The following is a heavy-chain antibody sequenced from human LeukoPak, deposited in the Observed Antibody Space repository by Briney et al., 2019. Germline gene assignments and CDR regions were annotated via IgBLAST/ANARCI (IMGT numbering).Heavy chain of an antibody. CDR2: IRYDGSNK. D-gene: IGHD3-16*01. V-gene: IGHV3-30*02. CDR3: ARDYFGDLNY. J-gene: IGHJ4*02. CDR1: GFTFSSYG. Sequence: GGSLRLSCAASGFTFSSYGMHWVRQAPGKGLEWVAFIRYDGSNKYYADSVKGRFTISRDNSKNTLYLQMNSLRAEDTAVYNCARDYFGDLNYWGQGTLVTVSS.